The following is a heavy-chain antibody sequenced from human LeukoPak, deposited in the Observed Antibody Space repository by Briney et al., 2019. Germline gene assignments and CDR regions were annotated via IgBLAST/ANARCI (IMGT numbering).Heavy chain of an antibody. CDR2: INHSGST. CDR3: ARNFAY. V-gene: IGHV4-34*01. Sequence: SETLSLTCAVHGEPFSGYYWSWIRQAPGKGLEWIGEINHSGSTNYNPSLKSRVTMSVDTSKNQFSLKLSSVTAADTAVYYCARNFAYWGQGTLVTVSS. CDR1: GEPFSGYY. J-gene: IGHJ4*02.